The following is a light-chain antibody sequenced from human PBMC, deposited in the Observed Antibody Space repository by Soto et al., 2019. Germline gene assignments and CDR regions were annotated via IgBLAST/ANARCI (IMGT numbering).Light chain of an antibody. J-gene: IGKJ2*01. CDR1: QSIISG. V-gene: IGKV1-5*03. CDR2: KAS. CDR3: QRYNSIYT. Sequence: DIQMTQSPSTLAAAVGDIVPITCRASQSIISGLAWYQQKPGKAPKLLIYKASSLESGVTSRFSVSGSGPEVTLTISSLQPDDFATYYCQRYNSIYTFGPGTKLEIK.